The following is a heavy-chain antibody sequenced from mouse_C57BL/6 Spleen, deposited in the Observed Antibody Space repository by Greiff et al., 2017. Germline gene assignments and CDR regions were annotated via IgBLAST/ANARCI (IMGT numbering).Heavy chain of an antibody. CDR2: IDPSDSYT. V-gene: IGHV1-59*01. CDR3: ATLRRGAY. CDR1: GYTFTSYW. D-gene: IGHD1-2*01. J-gene: IGHJ3*01. Sequence: QVQLQQPGAELVRPGTSVKLSCKASGYTFTSYWMHWVKQRPGQGLEWIGVIDPSDSYTNYNQKFKGKATLTVDTSSITAYMQLSSLTSEDSAVYYCATLRRGAYWGQGTLVTVSA.